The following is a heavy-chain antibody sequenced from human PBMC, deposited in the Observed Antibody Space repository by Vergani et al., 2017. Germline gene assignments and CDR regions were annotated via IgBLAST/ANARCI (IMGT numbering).Heavy chain of an antibody. D-gene: IGHD2/OR15-2a*01. J-gene: IGHJ6*03. CDR3: AKDLGGCNSISCSYYMDV. CDR2: IWYDGSNK. V-gene: IGHV3-33*06. Sequence: VQLVESRGVLVQPGGSLRLSCAASGFTVSSNEMSWVRQAPGKGLEWVAVIWYDGSNKYYADSVKGRFTISRDNSQNTVNLQMNSLRVDDTAVYYCAKDLGGCNSISCSYYMDVWGKGTTVTV. CDR1: GFTVSSNE.